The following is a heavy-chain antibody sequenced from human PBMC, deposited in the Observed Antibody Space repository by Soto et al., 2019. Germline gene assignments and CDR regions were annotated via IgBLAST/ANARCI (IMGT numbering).Heavy chain of an antibody. D-gene: IGHD5-12*01. V-gene: IGHV6-1*01. Sequence: PSQTLSLTCAISGDSVSSNSAAWNWIRQSPSRGLEWLGRTYYRSKWYNDYAVSVKSRITINPDTSKNQFSLQLNSVTPEDTAVYYCARGKAVDIVATISHSYYYYGMDVWGQATTVTVAS. J-gene: IGHJ6*02. CDR1: GDSVSSNSAA. CDR3: ARGKAVDIVATISHSYYYYGMDV. CDR2: TYYRSKWYN.